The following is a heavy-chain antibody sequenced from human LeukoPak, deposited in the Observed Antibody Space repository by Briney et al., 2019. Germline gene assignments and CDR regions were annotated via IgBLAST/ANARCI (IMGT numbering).Heavy chain of an antibody. CDR2: ITAYSGDT. CDR1: GYTFTTSG. D-gene: IGHD6-13*01. CDR3: ARGNSWEYDS. Sequence: ASVKVSCKTSGYTFTTSGINWVRQAPGQGLEWMGWITAYSGDTSYAQILQGRVTMTTDTSTSTAYMELRSPRSDDTAVYYCARGNSWEYDSWGQGTLVTVSS. V-gene: IGHV1-18*01. J-gene: IGHJ5*02.